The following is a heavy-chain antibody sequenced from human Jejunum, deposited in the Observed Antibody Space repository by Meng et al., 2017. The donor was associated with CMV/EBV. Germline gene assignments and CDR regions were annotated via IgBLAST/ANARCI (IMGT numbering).Heavy chain of an antibody. Sequence: SGVTFSSYAMHWVRQAPGKGLEWVALISYDGRNRDYADSVQGRFTISRANSHKAMYLQMNSLRLEDTAVYYCARENTGPSWWNAFDIWGQGTMVTVSS. CDR3: ARENTGPSWWNAFDI. CDR2: ISYDGRNR. D-gene: IGHD2-15*01. V-gene: IGHV3-30*04. J-gene: IGHJ3*02. CDR1: GVTFSSYA.